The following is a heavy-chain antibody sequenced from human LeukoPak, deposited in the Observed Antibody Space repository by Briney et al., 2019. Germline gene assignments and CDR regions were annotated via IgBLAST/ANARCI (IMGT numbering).Heavy chain of an antibody. J-gene: IGHJ1*01. V-gene: IGHV3-64*01. D-gene: IGHD4-17*01. Sequence: PGGSLRLSCPASGLTFSSYAMHWIRQAPGKGLEYVSAISKNGDSTFHAISVKGRFTISRDNSKNTLYLQMGSLRPEDMAVYYCARMDYSDQFFQHWGQGSLVTVSS. CDR2: ISKNGDST. CDR1: GLTFSSYA. CDR3: ARMDYSDQFFQH.